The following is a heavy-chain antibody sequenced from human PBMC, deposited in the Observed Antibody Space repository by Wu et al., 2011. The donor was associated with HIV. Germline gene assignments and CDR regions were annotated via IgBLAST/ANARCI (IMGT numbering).Heavy chain of an antibody. CDR1: GYTLSSYG. V-gene: IGHV1-18*01. CDR3: ARGRGGRLIVAGAKEYYFDY. J-gene: IGHJ4*02. Sequence: QVQLVQSGAEVRKPGASVKVSCKSSGYTLSSYGISWVRQAPGQGLEWMGWISPYNGKTKSTQKFQGRVTLTTDTSTSTAYMELRSLRSDDTAVYYCARGRGGRLIVAGAKEYYFDYWGQGTLVTVSS. CDR2: ISPYNGKT. D-gene: IGHD6-19*01.